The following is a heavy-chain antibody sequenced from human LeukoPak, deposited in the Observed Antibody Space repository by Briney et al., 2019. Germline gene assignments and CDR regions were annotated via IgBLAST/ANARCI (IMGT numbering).Heavy chain of an antibody. CDR3: ARDPGYNYGFDY. CDR1: GFTFSSYA. Sequence: PGGSLRLSCAASGFTFSSYAMSWVRQAPGKGLEWVSGISGSVISTYYADSVKGRFTISRDNSKNTLYLQMNSLRAEDTAVYYCARDPGYNYGFDYWGQGTLVTVSS. D-gene: IGHD5-18*01. V-gene: IGHV3-23*01. J-gene: IGHJ4*02. CDR2: ISGSVIST.